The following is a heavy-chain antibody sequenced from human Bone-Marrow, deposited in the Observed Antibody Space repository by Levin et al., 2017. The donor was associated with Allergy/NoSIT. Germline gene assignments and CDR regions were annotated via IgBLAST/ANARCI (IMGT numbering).Heavy chain of an antibody. CDR2: IIPIFNTT. Sequence: ASVKVSCKASGDPFNIYAVNWVRQAPGQGLDWLGSIIPIFNTTHYAQKFKGRVTITADESQSAVYMQLDSLKSEDTAVYFCARGRGSQVFSGQVYMDVWGKGTAVTVSS. J-gene: IGHJ6*03. D-gene: IGHD6-13*01. CDR3: ARGRGSQVFSGQVYMDV. V-gene: IGHV1-69*13. CDR1: GDPFNIYA.